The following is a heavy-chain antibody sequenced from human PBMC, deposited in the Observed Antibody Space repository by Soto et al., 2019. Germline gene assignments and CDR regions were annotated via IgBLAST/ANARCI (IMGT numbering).Heavy chain of an antibody. CDR2: INGDGGGT. CDR1: GFTFSSYW. V-gene: IGHV3-74*01. CDR3: ARGASGSNFDY. D-gene: IGHD1-26*01. J-gene: IGHJ4*02. Sequence: VQLVESGGGLVQPGVSLRLACAASGFTFSSYWMHWVRQAPAKGLVWVSSINGDGGGTTHVDSVTGRFTISRDNAKNTLYLQMNRLRAEDTAVYYCARGASGSNFDYLCQGTLVTVSS.